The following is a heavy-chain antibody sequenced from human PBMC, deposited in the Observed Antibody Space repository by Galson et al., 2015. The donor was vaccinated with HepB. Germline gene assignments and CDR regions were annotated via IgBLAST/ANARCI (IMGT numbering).Heavy chain of an antibody. D-gene: IGHD2-8*01. CDR1: GFTFSSYW. CDR2: IKQDESQK. CDR3: ARALGPYCTNGVCYYFEY. Sequence: SLRLSCAASGFTFSSYWMTWVRQAPGKGLEWVANIKQDESQKYYVDSVKDRFTISRDNAKNSLYLQMNSLRAEDTAVYYCARALGPYCTNGVCYYFEYWGQGTLVTVSS. J-gene: IGHJ4*02. V-gene: IGHV3-7*01.